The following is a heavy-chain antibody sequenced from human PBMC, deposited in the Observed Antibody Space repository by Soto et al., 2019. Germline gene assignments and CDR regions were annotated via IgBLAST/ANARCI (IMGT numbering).Heavy chain of an antibody. CDR2: ISKSDYT. CDR3: AREDSIIIPAVSDF. V-gene: IGHV3-21*01. Sequence: PGGSLRLSCTVSGFAFNNYGINWVRQAPGKGLEWDSSISKSDYTYYSDSVKGRFAISRDNAKSSVSLQMNTLRVEDTAVYYCAREDSIIIPAVSDFWGQGTLVTVSS. J-gene: IGHJ4*02. CDR1: GFAFNNYG. D-gene: IGHD2-2*01.